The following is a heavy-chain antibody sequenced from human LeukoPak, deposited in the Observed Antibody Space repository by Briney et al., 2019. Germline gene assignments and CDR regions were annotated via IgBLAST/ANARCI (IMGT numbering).Heavy chain of an antibody. D-gene: IGHD1-1*01. CDR2: MTPNSGNT. V-gene: IGHV1-8*01. CDR1: GYTFSTCD. CDR3: ARVLGSISH. Sequence: ASLKVSCKASGYTFSTCDINWVRQANGPGLEWMGWMTPNSGNTGSEHKFQGRVTLTRDTSINTAYMELSSLRSEDTAVYYCARVLGSISHWGQGTLVTVSS. J-gene: IGHJ4*02.